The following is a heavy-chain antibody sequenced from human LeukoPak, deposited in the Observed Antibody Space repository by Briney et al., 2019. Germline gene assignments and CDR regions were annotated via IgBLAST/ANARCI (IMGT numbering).Heavy chain of an antibody. CDR3: ARLLAPVDAFDI. CDR1: GGSISSYY. J-gene: IGHJ3*02. Sequence: PSETLSLTCTVSGGSISSYYWSWLRQPPGKGLEWIGYIYYSGSTNYNPSLKSRVTISVDTSKNQFSLKLSSVTAADTAVYYCARLLAPVDAFDIWGQGTMVTVSS. V-gene: IGHV4-59*08. CDR2: IYYSGST.